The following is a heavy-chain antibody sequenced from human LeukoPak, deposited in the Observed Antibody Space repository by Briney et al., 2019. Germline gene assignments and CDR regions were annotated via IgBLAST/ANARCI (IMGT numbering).Heavy chain of an antibody. D-gene: IGHD4-23*01. Sequence: SETLSLTCTVSGGSMSGFYWSWLRQPAGKGLEWIGRLYVSGTTTYNPSLKSRVTMSVEPSKNQFSLNLTSVTAADTAVYYCARDRVSVAGTIAFDYWGQGTLVTVSS. V-gene: IGHV4-4*07. CDR2: LYVSGTT. CDR3: ARDRVSVAGTIAFDY. J-gene: IGHJ4*02. CDR1: GGSMSGFY.